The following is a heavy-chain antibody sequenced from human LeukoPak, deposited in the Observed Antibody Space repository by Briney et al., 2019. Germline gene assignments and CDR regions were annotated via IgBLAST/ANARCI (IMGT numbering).Heavy chain of an antibody. CDR1: GGSFSGYY. CDR3: ARGPVTRV. D-gene: IGHD4-17*01. V-gene: IGHV4-34*01. CDR2: INHSGST. Sequence: SETLSLTCAVYGGSFSGYYWSWIRQPPGKGLEWIGEINHSGSTNYNPSLKSRVTISVDTSKNQFSLKLSSVTAADTAVYYCARGPVTRVWGQGTLVTVSS. J-gene: IGHJ4*02.